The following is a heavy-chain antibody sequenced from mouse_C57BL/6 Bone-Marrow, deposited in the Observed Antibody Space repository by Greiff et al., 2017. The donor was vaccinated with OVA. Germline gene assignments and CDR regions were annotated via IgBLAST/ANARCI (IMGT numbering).Heavy chain of an antibody. V-gene: IGHV1-54*01. CDR2: INPGSGGT. CDR3: ARRANWDFDY. CDR1: GYAFTNYL. D-gene: IGHD4-1*01. Sequence: QVQLQQSGAELVRPGTSVKVSCKASGYAFTNYLIEWVKQRPGQGLEWIGVINPGSGGTNYNEKFKGKATLTADKSSSTAYMQLSSLTSEDSAVYFCARRANWDFDYWGQGTTLTVSS. J-gene: IGHJ2*01.